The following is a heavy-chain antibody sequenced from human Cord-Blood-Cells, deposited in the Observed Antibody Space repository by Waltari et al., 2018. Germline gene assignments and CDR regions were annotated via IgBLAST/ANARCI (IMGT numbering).Heavy chain of an antibody. V-gene: IGHV4-34*01. CDR2: IKHSGST. CDR1: GGFFSGYS. D-gene: IGHD3-3*01. CDR3: ARFRFSGDFDY. J-gene: IGHJ4*02. Sequence: QVQLQQWGAGLMKPSGTLSLTCAVYGGFFSGYSWSWIRQPPGKGLEWIGEIKHSGSTNYNPSLKSRVTISVDTSKNQFSLKLSSVTAADTAVYYCARFRFSGDFDYWGQGTLVTVSS.